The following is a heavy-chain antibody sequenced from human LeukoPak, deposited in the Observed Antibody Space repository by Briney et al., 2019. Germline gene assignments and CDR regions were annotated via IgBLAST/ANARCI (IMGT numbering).Heavy chain of an antibody. CDR3: ASPGSGWDKYFQH. D-gene: IGHD6-19*01. Sequence: KPGASVKVSCKASGYTFTNYDINWVRQATGQGLEWMGWMNPNSGNTGYAQKFQGRVNMTRNTSISTAYMELSSLRSEDTAVYYCASPGSGWDKYFQHWGQGTLVTVSS. J-gene: IGHJ1*01. CDR2: MNPNSGNT. CDR1: GYTFTNYD. V-gene: IGHV1-8*01.